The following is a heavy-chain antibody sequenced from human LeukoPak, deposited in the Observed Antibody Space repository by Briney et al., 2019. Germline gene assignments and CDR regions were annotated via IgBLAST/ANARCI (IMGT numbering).Heavy chain of an antibody. V-gene: IGHV4-4*07. CDR2: IYTSGST. D-gene: IGHD3-3*01. Sequence: PSETLSLTCTVSGGSISSYYWSWIRQPAGKGLEWIGRIYTSGSTNYNPSLKSRVTMSVDTSKNQFSLKLSSVTAADTAVYYCARDQNTVEWLSGYMDVWGKGTTVTVSS. CDR3: ARDQNTVEWLSGYMDV. J-gene: IGHJ6*03. CDR1: GGSISSYY.